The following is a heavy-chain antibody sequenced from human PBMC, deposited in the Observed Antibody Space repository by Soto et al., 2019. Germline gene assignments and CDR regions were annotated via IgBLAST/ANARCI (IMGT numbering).Heavy chain of an antibody. Sequence: QVQLQESGPGLVKPSETLSLTCTVSGGSISSYYWSWIRQPPGKGLEWIGYIYYCGSTNYNPSLKTRVTISVDTSKNQSSMKLSSVTGADTAVYYCARRWGYAFDIWGQGTMVTVSS. CDR1: GGSISSYY. J-gene: IGHJ3*02. CDR3: ARRWGYAFDI. CDR2: IYYCGST. D-gene: IGHD1-26*01. V-gene: IGHV4-59*08.